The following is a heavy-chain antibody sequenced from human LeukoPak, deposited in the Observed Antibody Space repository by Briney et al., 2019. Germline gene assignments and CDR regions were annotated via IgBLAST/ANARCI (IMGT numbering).Heavy chain of an antibody. D-gene: IGHD6-13*01. V-gene: IGHV3-74*01. CDR1: GFTFSSYW. Sequence: GGSLRLSYAASGFTFSSYWMHWVRQAPGKGLVWVSRINSDGSSTSYADSVKGRFTISRDNAKNTLYLQMNSLRAEDTAVYYCARISYSSSYYNWFDPWGQGTLVTVSS. CDR2: INSDGSST. CDR3: ARISYSSSYYNWFDP. J-gene: IGHJ5*02.